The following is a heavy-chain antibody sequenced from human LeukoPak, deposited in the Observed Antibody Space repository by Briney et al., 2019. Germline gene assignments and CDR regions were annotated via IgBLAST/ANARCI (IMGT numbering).Heavy chain of an antibody. J-gene: IGHJ4*02. Sequence: ASVKVSCKASGYTFTSYYMHWVRQAPGQGLGWMGIINPSGGSTSYAQKFQGRVTMTRDTSTSTVYMELSSLRSEDTAVYYCAREVTIFGVETHNDLDYWGQGTLVTVSS. CDR1: GYTFTSYY. V-gene: IGHV1-46*01. CDR2: INPSGGST. CDR3: AREVTIFGVETHNDLDY. D-gene: IGHD3-3*01.